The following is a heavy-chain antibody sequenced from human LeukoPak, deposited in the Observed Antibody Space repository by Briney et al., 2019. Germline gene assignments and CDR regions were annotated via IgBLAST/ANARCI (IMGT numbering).Heavy chain of an antibody. CDR1: GGSISSSAHF. CDR2: IYHSGTT. CDR3: ARQTTGSYQWTFDY. V-gene: IGHV4-39*01. J-gene: IGHJ4*02. Sequence: SETLSLTCTVSGGSISSSAHFWGWIRQPPGKGLEWIGTIYHSGTTYSNPSLKSRVTISVDTSRNQFSLRLNSATAADTAVYSCARQTTGSYQWTFDYWGQGTLVTVSS. D-gene: IGHD3-10*01.